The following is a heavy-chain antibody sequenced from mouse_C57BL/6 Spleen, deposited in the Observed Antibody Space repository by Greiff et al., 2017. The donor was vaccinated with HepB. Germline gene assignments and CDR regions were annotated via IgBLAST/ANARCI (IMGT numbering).Heavy chain of an antibody. CDR1: GYTFTSYG. D-gene: IGHD3-2*02. CDR3: ARLRQLRLRGAMDY. Sequence: QVQLQQSGAELARPGASVKLSCKASGYTFTSYGISWVKQRTGQGLEWIGEIYPRSGNTYYNEKFKGKATLTADKSSSTAYMELRSLTSEDSAVYFCARLRQLRLRGAMDYLGQGTSVTVSS. CDR2: IYPRSGNT. V-gene: IGHV1-81*01. J-gene: IGHJ4*01.